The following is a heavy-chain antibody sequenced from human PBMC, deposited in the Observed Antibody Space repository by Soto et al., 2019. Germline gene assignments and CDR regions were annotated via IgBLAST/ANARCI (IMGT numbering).Heavy chain of an antibody. CDR2: IYPGDSDT. CDR3: ARGGYSGNSKDPFYI. V-gene: IGHV5-51*01. D-gene: IGHD6-25*01. CDR1: GYTFTAYW. Sequence: GESLKISCKGSGYTFTAYWIGWVRQMPGKGLEWVGIIYPGDSDTRYSPSFQGQVTISADKSISTAYLQWSSLKASDTAMFYCARGGYSGNSKDPFYIWGPGTMVTVSS. J-gene: IGHJ3*02.